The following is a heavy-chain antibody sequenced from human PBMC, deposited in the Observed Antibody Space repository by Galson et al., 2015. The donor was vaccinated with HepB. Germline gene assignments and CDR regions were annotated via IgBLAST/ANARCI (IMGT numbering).Heavy chain of an antibody. J-gene: IGHJ4*02. CDR2: TYYRSKWYS. V-gene: IGHV6-1*01. D-gene: IGHD1-26*01. CDR3: ARGPGALNY. Sequence: CAISGDSVSSNSAAWNWIRQSPSRGLEWLGRTYYRSKWYSYYAVSVKSRITISPDTSKNQFSLQLNCVTPEDTAIYYCARGPGALNYWGQGTLVTVSS. CDR1: GDSVSSNSAA.